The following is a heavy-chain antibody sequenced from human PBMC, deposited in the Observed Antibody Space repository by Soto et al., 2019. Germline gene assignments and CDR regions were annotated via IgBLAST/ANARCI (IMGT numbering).Heavy chain of an antibody. V-gene: IGHV4-30-2*01. J-gene: IGHJ6*02. D-gene: IGHD6-13*01. CDR2: IYHSGST. CDR1: GGSISSGGYS. CDR3: ARAAAATWYYYGTDV. Sequence: SETLSLTCVVSGGSISSGGYSWSWIRQPPGKGLEWIGYIYHSGSTYYNPSLKSRVTISLDRSKNQFSLNLTSVTAADTAVYYCARAAAATWYYYGTDVWGQGTTVTVSS.